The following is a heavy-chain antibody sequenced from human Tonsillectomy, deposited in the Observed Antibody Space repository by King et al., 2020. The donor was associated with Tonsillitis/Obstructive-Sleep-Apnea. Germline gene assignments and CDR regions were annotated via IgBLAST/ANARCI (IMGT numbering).Heavy chain of an antibody. D-gene: IGHD2-2*01. CDR1: GYSFTNYW. CDR2: IYPDDSDT. V-gene: IGHV5-51*01. CDR3: ARSCTSNNCFGYYFDY. J-gene: IGHJ4*02. Sequence: VPSGAEVKKPGASLKISCKGSGYSFTNYWIGWVRQMPGKGLEWMGIIYPDDSDTRYSPSFQGQVTISADKSTSTAYLQWSSLKASDTAMYYCARSCTSNNCFGYYFDYWGQGTLVTVSS.